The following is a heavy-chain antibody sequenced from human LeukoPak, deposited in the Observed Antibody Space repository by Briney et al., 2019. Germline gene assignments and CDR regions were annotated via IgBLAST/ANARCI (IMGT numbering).Heavy chain of an antibody. V-gene: IGHV4-59*08. CDR2: IYYSGST. J-gene: IGHJ5*02. CDR1: GGSISSYY. CDR3: ARQYSGSYTNWLDP. Sequence: PSETLSLTCTVSGGSISSYYWGWIRQPPGKGLEWIGYIYYSGSTNYNPSLKSRVTISVDTSKNQFSLKLSSATAADTAVYYCARQYSGSYTNWLDPWGQGTLVTVSS. D-gene: IGHD1-26*01.